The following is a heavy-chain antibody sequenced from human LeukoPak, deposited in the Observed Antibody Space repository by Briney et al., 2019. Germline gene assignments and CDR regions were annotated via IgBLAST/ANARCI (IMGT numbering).Heavy chain of an antibody. CDR1: GFTSSSYG. J-gene: IGHJ6*02. Sequence: GGSLRLSCAASGFTSSSYGMHWVRQAPGKGLEWVAVISYDGSNKYYADSVKGRFTISRDNSKNTLYLQMNSLRAEDTAVYYCAKERGWDYYYYYYGMDVWGQGTTVTVSS. D-gene: IGHD6-19*01. CDR2: ISYDGSNK. V-gene: IGHV3-30*18. CDR3: AKERGWDYYYYYYGMDV.